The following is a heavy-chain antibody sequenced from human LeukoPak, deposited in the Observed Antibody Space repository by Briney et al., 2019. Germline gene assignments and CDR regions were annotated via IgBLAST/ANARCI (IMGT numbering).Heavy chain of an antibody. V-gene: IGHV5-51*01. J-gene: IGHJ4*02. CDR3: ATRLVSSGQAIDY. D-gene: IGHD3-22*01. Sequence: GESLKISCKGSGYRFTSYWIGWVRQMPGKGLEWMGIIYPGDSDTRYSPSFQGQVTISADKSISTAYLQWSSLKASDTAMYYCATRLVSSGQAIDYWGQGTLVTVSS. CDR2: IYPGDSDT. CDR1: GYRFTSYW.